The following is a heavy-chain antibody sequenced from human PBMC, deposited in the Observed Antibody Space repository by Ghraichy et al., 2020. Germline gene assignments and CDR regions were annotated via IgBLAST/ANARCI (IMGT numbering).Heavy chain of an antibody. V-gene: IGHV4-34*01. D-gene: IGHD6-19*01. J-gene: IGHJ4*02. CDR1: GGSFSGYY. Sequence: SETLSLTCAVYGGSFSGYYWSWIRQPPGKGLEWIGEINHSGSTNYNPSLKSRVTISIDTSKNQFSLKLTSVTAADTAVYYCARGGLDSSGWYYFDYWGQGTLVTVSS. CDR3: ARGGLDSSGWYYFDY. CDR2: INHSGST.